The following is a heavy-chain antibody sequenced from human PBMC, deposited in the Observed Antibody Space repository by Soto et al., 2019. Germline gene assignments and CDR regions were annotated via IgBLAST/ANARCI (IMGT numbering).Heavy chain of an antibody. CDR3: ARDRRGYCSGGSCYGSSAFDI. D-gene: IGHD2-15*01. J-gene: IGHJ3*02. CDR1: GGSISSGGYY. CDR2: IYYSGST. Sequence: QVQLQESGPGLVKPSQTLSLTCTVSGGSISSGGYYWSWIRQHPGKGLEWIGYIYYSGSTYYNPSLNRRLTISVDTSKNQFSLKLSSVTAADTAVYYCARDRRGYCSGGSCYGSSAFDIWGQGTMVTVSS. V-gene: IGHV4-31*03.